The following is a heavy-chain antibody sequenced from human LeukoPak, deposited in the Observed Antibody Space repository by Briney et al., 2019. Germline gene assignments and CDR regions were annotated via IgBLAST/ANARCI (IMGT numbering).Heavy chain of an antibody. CDR1: GITFKNYA. J-gene: IGHJ5*01. CDR2: ISGNGAST. CDR3: AKDAGLTGTTWFDS. D-gene: IGHD1-20*01. Sequence: GGSLRLSCAASGITFKNYAMSWVRQAPGKGPEWASGISGNGASTYYADSAKGRFTISRINAADTLYLQMNSLRVDDTAVYYCAKDAGLTGTTWFDSWGQGTLVTVSS. V-gene: IGHV3-23*01.